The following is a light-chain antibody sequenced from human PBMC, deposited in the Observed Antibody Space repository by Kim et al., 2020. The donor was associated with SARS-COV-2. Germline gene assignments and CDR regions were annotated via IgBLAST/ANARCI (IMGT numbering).Light chain of an antibody. J-gene: IGKJ5*01. Sequence: PVGYRVTTSCRASQAVSSALAWYQQRPGKAPKLLISDASSLESGVPSRFSGSGSGTDFTLTISSLQPEDFATYYCQQFNSYPITFGQGTRLEIK. V-gene: IGKV1-13*02. CDR2: DAS. CDR3: QQFNSYPIT. CDR1: QAVSSA.